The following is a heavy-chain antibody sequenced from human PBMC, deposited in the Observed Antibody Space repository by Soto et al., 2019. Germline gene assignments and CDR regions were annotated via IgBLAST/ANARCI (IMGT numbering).Heavy chain of an antibody. CDR1: GYTFTAYF. D-gene: IGHD5-12*01. V-gene: IGHV1-46*01. CDR3: ARGAGGHDSAMDY. J-gene: IGHJ4*02. CDR2: INPVGGRT. Sequence: QVQLVQSGAEVKKPGASVRVSCKASGYTFTAYFMFWVRQAPGQGLEWVGIINPVGGRTSYTEKFQGRVTMTSDTSTSTVYMDLSSLRSEDTAVYYCARGAGGHDSAMDYWGQGTLVTVSS.